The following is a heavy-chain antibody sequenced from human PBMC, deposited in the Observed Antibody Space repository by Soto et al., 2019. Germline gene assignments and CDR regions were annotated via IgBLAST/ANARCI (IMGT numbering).Heavy chain of an antibody. J-gene: IGHJ5*02. CDR1: GGSISSGGYY. Sequence: SSETLSLTCTLSGGSISSGGYYWSWIRQHPGKGLEWIGYIYCSGSTYYNPSLKSRVTISVDTSKNQFSLKLSSVTAADTAVYYCARGPYYDGSGSYYIANWFDPWGQGTLVTVSS. D-gene: IGHD3-10*01. CDR2: IYCSGST. CDR3: ARGPYYDGSGSYYIANWFDP. V-gene: IGHV4-31*03.